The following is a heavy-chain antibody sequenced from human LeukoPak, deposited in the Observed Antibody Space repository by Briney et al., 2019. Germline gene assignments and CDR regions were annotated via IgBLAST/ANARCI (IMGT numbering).Heavy chain of an antibody. CDR3: ARHDPLTTVPPTGYFDY. CDR1: GGSISSSSYY. D-gene: IGHD4-11*01. Sequence: SETLSLTCTVSGGSISSSSYYWGWIRQPPGKGLEWIGSIYYSGSTYYNPSLKSRVTISVDTPKNQFSLKLSSVTAADTAVYYCARHDPLTTVPPTGYFDYWGQGTLVTVSS. V-gene: IGHV4-39*01. CDR2: IYYSGST. J-gene: IGHJ4*02.